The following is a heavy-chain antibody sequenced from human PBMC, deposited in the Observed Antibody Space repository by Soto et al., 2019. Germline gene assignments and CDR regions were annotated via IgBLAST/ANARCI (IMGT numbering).Heavy chain of an antibody. CDR1: GGSFSGYY. CDR2: INHSGST. V-gene: IGHV4-34*01. D-gene: IGHD3-22*01. CDR3: ARESKVLSSGYYYPKWSRLDY. J-gene: IGHJ4*02. Sequence: PSETLSLTCAVYGGSFSGYYWSWIRQPPGKGLEWIGEINHSGSTNYNPSLKSRVTISVDTSKNQFSLKLSSVTAADTAVYYCARESKVLSSGYYYPKWSRLDYWGQGTLVTVSS.